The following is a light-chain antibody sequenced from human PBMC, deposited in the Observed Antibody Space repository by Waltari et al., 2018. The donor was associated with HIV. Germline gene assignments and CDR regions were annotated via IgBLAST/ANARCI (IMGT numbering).Light chain of an antibody. J-gene: IGKJ5*01. CDR3: QQYYSTPT. Sequence: DIVLTQSPETLSVSLGERAAIHCKSEESVLSPSNNVNYFAWYQQRPGKPPTLLFSEASSRSSGVPARFTASGSRTDFTLTIDDLQADDVAVYFCQQYYSTPTFGRGTQLV. CDR1: ESVLSPSNNVNY. CDR2: EAS. V-gene: IGKV4-1*01.